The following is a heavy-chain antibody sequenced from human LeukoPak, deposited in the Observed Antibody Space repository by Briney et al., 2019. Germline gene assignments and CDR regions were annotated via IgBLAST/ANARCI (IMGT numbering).Heavy chain of an antibody. D-gene: IGHD1-26*01. V-gene: IGHV1-18*01. J-gene: IGHJ4*02. Sequence: ASVKVSCKASGYTFTSYGISWGRQAPGQGLEWMGWISAYNGNTNYAQKLQGRVTMTTDTSTSTAYMELRSLRSDDTAVYYCARGPGATTTGGFFDYWGQGTLVTVSS. CDR1: GYTFTSYG. CDR2: ISAYNGNT. CDR3: ARGPGATTTGGFFDY.